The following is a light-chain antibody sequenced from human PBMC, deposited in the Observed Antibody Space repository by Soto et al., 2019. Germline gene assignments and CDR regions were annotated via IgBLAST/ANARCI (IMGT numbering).Light chain of an antibody. J-gene: IGLJ1*01. CDR2: DVS. Sequence: QSALTQPASLSGSPGQSITISCTGTSSDVGGYNYVSWYQQHPGKAPKLMIYDVSNRPSGVSTRFSGSKSGNTASLTISGLQAEDKADYYCSSYTSSSTLYVFGTGTKLTVL. CDR3: SSYTSSSTLYV. V-gene: IGLV2-14*01. CDR1: SSDVGGYNY.